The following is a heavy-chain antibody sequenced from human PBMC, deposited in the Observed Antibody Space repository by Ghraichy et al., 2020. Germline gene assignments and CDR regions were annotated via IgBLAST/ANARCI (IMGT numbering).Heavy chain of an antibody. Sequence: GGSLRLSCAASGFTFSSYAMSWVRQAPGKGLEWVSAISGSGGSTYYADSVKGRFTISRDNSKNTLYLQMNSLKAEDTAVYYCAKDTIVVVSNHGAFDIWGQGTMVTVSS. V-gene: IGHV3-23*01. D-gene: IGHD2-21*01. J-gene: IGHJ3*02. CDR3: AKDTIVVVSNHGAFDI. CDR1: GFTFSSYA. CDR2: ISGSGGST.